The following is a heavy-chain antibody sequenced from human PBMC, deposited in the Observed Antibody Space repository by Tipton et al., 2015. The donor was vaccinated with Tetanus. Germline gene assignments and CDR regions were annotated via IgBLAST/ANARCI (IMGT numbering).Heavy chain of an antibody. CDR2: SWYDGTDK. Sequence: SGFIFSSYGIHWVRQAPGKGLEWVAVSWYDGTDKYYADSVKGRFTISRDNSKNTLYLQMNSLRAEDTAVYYWAREADCSGGSCFSGDFDNWGQGTQVTVSS. CDR1: GFIFSSYG. CDR3: AREADCSGGSCFSGDFDN. J-gene: IGHJ4*02. D-gene: IGHD2-15*01. V-gene: IGHV3-33*01.